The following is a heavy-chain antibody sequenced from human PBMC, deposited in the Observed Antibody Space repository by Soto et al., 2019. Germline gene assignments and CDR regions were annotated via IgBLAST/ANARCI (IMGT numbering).Heavy chain of an antibody. CDR3: ASEYCSGGSCYYYGMDV. Sequence: QVQLVESGGGVVQPGRSLRLSCAASGFTFSSYGMHWVRQAPGKGLEWVAVIWTDGSNKYYADSVKGRFTISRDNSKNTLYLQMNSLRSEDTAVYYCASEYCSGGSCYYYGMDVWGQGTTVTVSS. CDR2: IWTDGSNK. CDR1: GFTFSSYG. V-gene: IGHV3-33*01. J-gene: IGHJ6*02. D-gene: IGHD2-15*01.